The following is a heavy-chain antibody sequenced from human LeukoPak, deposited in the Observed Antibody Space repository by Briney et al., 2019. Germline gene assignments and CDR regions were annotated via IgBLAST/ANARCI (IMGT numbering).Heavy chain of an antibody. Sequence: GASVKVSCKASGYTFTVFYMQWVRQAPGQGLEWMGWTNPNSGGTYSAQKFQGRVTMTRDTSTSTAYMELRSLRSDDTAVYYCARDGHYGSGHVDYWGQGTLVTVSS. J-gene: IGHJ4*02. CDR1: GYTFTVFY. V-gene: IGHV1-2*02. CDR3: ARDGHYGSGHVDY. CDR2: TNPNSGGT. D-gene: IGHD3-10*01.